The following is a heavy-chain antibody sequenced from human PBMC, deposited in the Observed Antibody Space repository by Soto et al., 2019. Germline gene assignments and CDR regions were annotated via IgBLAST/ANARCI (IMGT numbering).Heavy chain of an antibody. CDR1: GYTFSNYY. CDR3: TRGYGREGYSPPQY. CDR2: INPSTGGT. J-gene: IGHJ4*02. V-gene: IGHV1-46*01. D-gene: IGHD2-21*01. Sequence: QVQLVQSGTELRMPGASVKVSCKASGYTFSNYYIHWVRQAPGQGLELMGIINPSTGGTSYTQKFQDRITMTRDTSTSTIYMELRNLRSEDTARFYCTRGYGREGYSPPQYWGQGTLVIVSS.